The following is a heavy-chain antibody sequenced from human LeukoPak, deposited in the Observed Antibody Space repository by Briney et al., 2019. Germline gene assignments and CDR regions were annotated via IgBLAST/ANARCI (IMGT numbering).Heavy chain of an antibody. Sequence: ASVKVSCKASGYTFTGYYMHWVRQAPGQGLEWMGWINPNSGGTNYAQKFQGRVTMTRDTSISTAYMELSRLRSDDTAVYYCARQYHYDSSGPPDYWGQGTLVTVSS. CDR1: GYTFTGYY. V-gene: IGHV1-2*02. CDR2: INPNSGGT. D-gene: IGHD3-22*01. J-gene: IGHJ4*02. CDR3: ARQYHYDSSGPPDY.